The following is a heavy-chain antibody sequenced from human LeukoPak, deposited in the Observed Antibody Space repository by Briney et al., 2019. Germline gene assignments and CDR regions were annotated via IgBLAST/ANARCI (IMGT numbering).Heavy chain of an antibody. Sequence: ASVKVSCKASGGTFSSYAISWVRQAPGQGLEWMGGIIPIFGTANYAQKFQGRVTITTDESTSTAYMELSSLRSEDTAVYYCARDWRDYYDSSGYYYQAFDIWGQGTVVTVSS. V-gene: IGHV1-69*05. CDR1: GGTFSSYA. CDR3: ARDWRDYYDSSGYYYQAFDI. CDR2: IIPIFGTA. J-gene: IGHJ3*02. D-gene: IGHD3-22*01.